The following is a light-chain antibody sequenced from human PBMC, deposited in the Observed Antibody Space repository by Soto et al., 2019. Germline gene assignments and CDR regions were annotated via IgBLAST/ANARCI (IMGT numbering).Light chain of an antibody. J-gene: IGKJ1*01. CDR2: GAS. V-gene: IGKV3D-20*02. CDR3: QQRSNWPT. CDR1: QSVSSSY. Sequence: ILLTQSPCTLSLSPGERATLSCRASQSVSSSYLAWYQQKPGHPPSLLIYGASSRATGIPDRFSGSGSGTDFTLTISRLEPEDFAVYYCQQRSNWPTFGQGTKVDIK.